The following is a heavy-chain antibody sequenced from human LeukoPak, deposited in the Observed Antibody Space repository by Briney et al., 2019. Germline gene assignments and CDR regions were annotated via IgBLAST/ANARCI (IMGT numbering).Heavy chain of an antibody. Sequence: ASVKVSCKISGYTLTEYSIHWVRQAPGKGFEWMGGFDHEDGETIHAQKFQGRVTVTEDTSTDTAYMELSSLRSEDTAVYYCATVEREYFDTSGYFDHWGQGTLVTVSS. J-gene: IGHJ4*02. D-gene: IGHD3-22*01. CDR2: FDHEDGET. CDR1: GYTLTEYS. V-gene: IGHV1-24*01. CDR3: ATVEREYFDTSGYFDH.